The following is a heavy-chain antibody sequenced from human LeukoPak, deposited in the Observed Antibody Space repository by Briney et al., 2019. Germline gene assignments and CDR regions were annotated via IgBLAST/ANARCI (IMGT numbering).Heavy chain of an antibody. CDR1: GFTFSSYE. Sequence: GGSLRLSCAASGFTFSSYEMNWVRQAPGKGLEWVSYISSSGSTIYYADSVKGRFTISRDNAKNSLYLQMNSLRAEDTAVYYCARAQDHWFDPWGQGTLVTVSS. CDR2: ISSSGSTI. J-gene: IGHJ5*02. V-gene: IGHV3-48*03. CDR3: ARAQDHWFDP.